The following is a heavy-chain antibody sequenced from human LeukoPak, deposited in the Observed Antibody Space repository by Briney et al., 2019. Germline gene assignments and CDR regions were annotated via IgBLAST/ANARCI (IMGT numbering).Heavy chain of an antibody. V-gene: IGHV4-30-4*08. J-gene: IGHJ3*02. CDR3: AREYYYDSSGYWDDAFDI. D-gene: IGHD3-22*01. CDR2: SYYSGST. Sequence: SQTLSLTCTVSGGSISSGDYYWSWIRQPPGKCLEWIGYSYYSGSTYYNPSLKSRVTISVDTSKNQFFLKPSSVTAADTAVYYCAREYYYDSSGYWDDAFDIWGQGTMVTVSS. CDR1: GGSISSGDYY.